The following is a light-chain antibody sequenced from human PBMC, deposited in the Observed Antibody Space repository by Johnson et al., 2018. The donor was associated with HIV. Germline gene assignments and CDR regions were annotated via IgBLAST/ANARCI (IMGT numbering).Light chain of an antibody. J-gene: IGLJ1*01. CDR1: SSNIENYY. V-gene: IGLV1-51*01. Sequence: QSVLTQPPSVSAAPGQKVTISCSGSSSNIENYYVSWYQHHPGTAPKLLIYDNNKRPSGIPDRFSGSKSGTSATLGITGLQTGDEADYYCGTWDSSLSNFVFGIGTKVSV. CDR3: GTWDSSLSNFV. CDR2: DNN.